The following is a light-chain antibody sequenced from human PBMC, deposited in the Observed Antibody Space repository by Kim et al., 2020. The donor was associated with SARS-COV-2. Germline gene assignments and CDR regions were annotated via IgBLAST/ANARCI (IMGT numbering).Light chain of an antibody. CDR1: QNIAGSY. Sequence: SPWERATLSCRASQNIAGSYLAWYQQKPGQAPRLLIYGASKRATGVPDRFSGSGSGADFTLTISGLEPEDFAVYYCQQYGSSPLYSFGQGTKLEI. CDR2: GAS. V-gene: IGKV3-20*01. CDR3: QQYGSSPLYS. J-gene: IGKJ2*01.